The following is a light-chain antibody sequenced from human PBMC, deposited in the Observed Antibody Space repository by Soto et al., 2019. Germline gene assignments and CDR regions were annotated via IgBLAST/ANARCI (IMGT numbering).Light chain of an antibody. CDR3: QQYYSTLWT. V-gene: IGKV4-1*01. CDR2: WAS. Sequence: DIVMTQSSDSLDVSLGERATINCKSSQSVLYSSNNKNYLAWYQQKPGQPPKLLIYWASTRESGVPDRFSGSGSGTDFTLTISSLQAVDVAVYYCQQYYSTLWTFGQGTKVEIK. J-gene: IGKJ1*01. CDR1: QSVLYSSNNKNY.